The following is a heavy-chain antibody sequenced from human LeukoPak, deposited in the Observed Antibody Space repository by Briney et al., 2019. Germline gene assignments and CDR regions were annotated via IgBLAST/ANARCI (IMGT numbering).Heavy chain of an antibody. D-gene: IGHD1-26*01. CDR1: GFTFDDYA. V-gene: IGHV3-43D*03. Sequence: GGSLRLSCAASGFTFDDYAMHWVRQAPGKGLEWVSLISWDGGSTYYADSVKGRFTISRDNSKNSLYLQMNSLRAKDTALYYCAKDLVGGSSEGYFDYWGQGTLVTVSS. J-gene: IGHJ4*02. CDR3: AKDLVGGSSEGYFDY. CDR2: ISWDGGST.